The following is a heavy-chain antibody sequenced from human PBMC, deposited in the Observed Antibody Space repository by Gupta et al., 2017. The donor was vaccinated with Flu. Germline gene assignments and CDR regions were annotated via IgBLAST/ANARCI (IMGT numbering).Heavy chain of an antibody. V-gene: IGHV3-43*01. J-gene: IGHJ6*03. CDR2: INWDGGST. CDR3: ARGDYGGNRRTYYMEV. Sequence: APGKGLELVSLINWDGGSTYYADSVNGRFTISRDNSKNSLYLQMNSLRTEDTALYYCARGDYGGNRRTYYMEVWGKGTAVTVSS. D-gene: IGHD4-17*01.